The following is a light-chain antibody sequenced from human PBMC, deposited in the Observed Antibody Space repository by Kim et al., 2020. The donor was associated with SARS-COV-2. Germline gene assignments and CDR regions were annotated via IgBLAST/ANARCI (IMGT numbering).Light chain of an antibody. Sequence: ASTGDRVTITFRASQGISSYLAWYQQKPGKAPKLLIYAASTLQSGVPSRFSGSGSGTDFTLTISCLQSEDFATYYCQQYYSYPRTFGQATKVDIK. CDR1: QGISSY. CDR2: AAS. V-gene: IGKV1-8*01. CDR3: QQYYSYPRT. J-gene: IGKJ1*01.